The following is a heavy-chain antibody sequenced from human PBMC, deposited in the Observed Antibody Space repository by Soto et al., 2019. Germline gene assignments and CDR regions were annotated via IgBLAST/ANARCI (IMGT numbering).Heavy chain of an antibody. V-gene: IGHV2-26*01. CDR3: ARYVLLWFGRNYYFDY. CDR1: GFSLSNARMG. CDR2: IFSNDEK. Sequence: QVTLKESGPVLVKPTETLTLTCTVSGFSLSNARMGVSWIRQPPGKALEWLAHIFSNDEKSYSTSLKSRLTISKDTSKSQVVLTMTNMDPVDTATYYCARYVLLWFGRNYYFDYWGQGTLVTVSS. J-gene: IGHJ4*02. D-gene: IGHD3-10*01.